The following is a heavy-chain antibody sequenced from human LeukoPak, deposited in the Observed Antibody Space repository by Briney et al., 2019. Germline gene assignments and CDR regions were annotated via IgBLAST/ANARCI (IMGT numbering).Heavy chain of an antibody. J-gene: IGHJ4*02. CDR1: GYTFTSYG. CDR3: ARDAWELYYFDY. CDR2: ISAYNGNT. D-gene: IGHD1-26*01. Sequence: ASVRVSCKASGYTFTSYGISWVRQAPGQGLEWMGWISAYNGNTNYAQKLQGRVTMTTDTSTSTAYMELRSLRSDDTAVYYCARDAWELYYFDYWGQGTLVTVSS. V-gene: IGHV1-18*01.